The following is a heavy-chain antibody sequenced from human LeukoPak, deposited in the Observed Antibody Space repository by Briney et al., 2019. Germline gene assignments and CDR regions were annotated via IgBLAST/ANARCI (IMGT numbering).Heavy chain of an antibody. D-gene: IGHD6-6*01. Sequence: ASVKVSYKASGYTFTGYYMHWVRQAPGQGLEWMGWINPNSGGTNYAQKFQGRVTMTRDTSISTAYMELSRLRSDDTAVYYCARDPYLYSSSSWFDPWGQGTLVTVSS. V-gene: IGHV1-2*02. J-gene: IGHJ5*02. CDR3: ARDPYLYSSSSWFDP. CDR2: INPNSGGT. CDR1: GYTFTGYY.